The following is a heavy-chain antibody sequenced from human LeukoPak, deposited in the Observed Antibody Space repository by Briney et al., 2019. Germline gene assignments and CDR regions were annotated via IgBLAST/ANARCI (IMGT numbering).Heavy chain of an antibody. J-gene: IGHJ3*02. CDR3: ARRPNFWSGYSYAFDI. CDR2: IIPIFGTA. D-gene: IGHD3-3*01. CDR1: GGTFSSYA. Sequence: SVKVSCKASGGTFSSYAISWVRQAPGQGLEWMGGIIPIFGTANYAQKFQGRVTITADESTSTAYMELSSLRSEDTAVYYCARRPNFWSGYSYAFDIWGQGTMVTVSS. V-gene: IGHV1-69*13.